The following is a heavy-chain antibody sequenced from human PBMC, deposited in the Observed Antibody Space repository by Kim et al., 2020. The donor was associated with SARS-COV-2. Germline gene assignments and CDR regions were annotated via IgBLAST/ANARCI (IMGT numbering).Heavy chain of an antibody. Sequence: GGSLRLSCAASGFTFGDYAMHWVRQAPGKGLEWVSGISWNSGSIGYADSVKGRFTISRDNAKNSLYLQMNSLRAEDTALYYCAKSRLYYYGSGSYYNLFDYWGQGTLVTVSS. CDR1: GFTFGDYA. CDR2: ISWNSGSI. D-gene: IGHD3-10*01. J-gene: IGHJ4*02. V-gene: IGHV3-9*01. CDR3: AKSRLYYYGSGSYYNLFDY.